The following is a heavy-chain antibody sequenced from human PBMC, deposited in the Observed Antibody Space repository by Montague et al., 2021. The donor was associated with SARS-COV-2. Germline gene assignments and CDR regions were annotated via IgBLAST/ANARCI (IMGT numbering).Heavy chain of an antibody. J-gene: IGHJ6*02. CDR2: TYYRSIWYN. CDR1: GDSVSSNDAA. V-gene: IGHV6-1*01. CDR3: ARQLGITWYALDV. Sequence: CAISGDSVSSNDAAWNWIRQSPSTGLEWLGRTYYRSIWYNDYAVSVTGRITINPDTSKNQFSLQLNSVTPEDTAVYYCARQLGITWYALDVWGQGTTVTVSS. D-gene: IGHD3-10*01.